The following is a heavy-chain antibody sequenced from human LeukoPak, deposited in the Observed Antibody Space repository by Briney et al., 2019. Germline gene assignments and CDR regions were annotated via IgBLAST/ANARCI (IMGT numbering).Heavy chain of an antibody. CDR2: INPNSGGT. CDR3: ARGYYDSSGYYFEGVGYYFDY. D-gene: IGHD3-22*01. Sequence: ASVKVSCKASGYTFTGYYMHGVRQAPGQGREWMGWINPNSGGTNYARKFQGRVTMTRDTSISTAYMELSRLRSDDTAVYYCARGYYDSSGYYFEGVGYYFDYWGQGTLVTVSS. CDR1: GYTFTGYY. V-gene: IGHV1-2*02. J-gene: IGHJ4*02.